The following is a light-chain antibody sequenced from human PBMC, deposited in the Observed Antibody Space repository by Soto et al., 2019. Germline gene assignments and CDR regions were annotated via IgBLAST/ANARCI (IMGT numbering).Light chain of an antibody. J-gene: IGKJ3*01. CDR2: GAS. CDR3: QQFGTIPFT. V-gene: IGKV3-20*01. Sequence: EIVLTQSPGTLSLSPGERATLSCRASQSVSSTYLGWYQQKPGQAPRLLISGASNRATGIPDRFSGSGSGPDFTLTISRLAPEDFAVYYCQQFGTIPFTFGPGTKVD. CDR1: QSVSSTY.